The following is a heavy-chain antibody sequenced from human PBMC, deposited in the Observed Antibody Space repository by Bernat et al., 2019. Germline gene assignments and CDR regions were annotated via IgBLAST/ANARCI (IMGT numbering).Heavy chain of an antibody. CDR3: AGHLRASSSCYDY. V-gene: IGHV5-10-1*01. D-gene: IGHD6-13*01. Sequence: EVQLVQSGAEVKKPGESLRISCKASEYSFTTYWITWVRQMPGKGLQWMGRIDPSDSYTNYSPSFQGYVTISAEKSISTAVLQWSSPKASDTSMYYCAGHLRASSSCYDYWCQGTLVTVSS. CDR1: EYSFTTYW. J-gene: IGHJ4*02. CDR2: IDPSDSYT.